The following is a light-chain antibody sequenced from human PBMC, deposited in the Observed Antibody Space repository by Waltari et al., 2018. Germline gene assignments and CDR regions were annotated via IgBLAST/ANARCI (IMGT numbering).Light chain of an antibody. CDR1: ALPKKY. Sequence: SYELTQPPSVSVSPGQTARITCSGDALPKKYAYWFQQKPGQSPVMIIYEDIKRPSGIPERFSGSSSGTVATLTISGAQVEDESDYYCYSTDSSGNHGLFGGGTRLTVL. CDR3: YSTDSSGNHGL. CDR2: EDI. V-gene: IGLV3-10*01. J-gene: IGLJ2*01.